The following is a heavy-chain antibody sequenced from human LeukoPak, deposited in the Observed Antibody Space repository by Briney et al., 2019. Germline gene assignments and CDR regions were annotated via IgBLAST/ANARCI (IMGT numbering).Heavy chain of an antibody. D-gene: IGHD3-22*01. J-gene: IGHJ4*02. CDR3: ARGEGYDSSGYYYGYFDY. CDR2: INHSGST. Sequence: SETLSLTYAVYGGSFSGYYWSWIPQPPGKGLEWIGEINHSGSTNYNPSLKSRVTISVDTSKTHFSLKLSSVTPAHTAVYYCARGEGYDSSGYYYGYFDYWGQGTLVTVSS. V-gene: IGHV4-34*01. CDR1: GGSFSGYY.